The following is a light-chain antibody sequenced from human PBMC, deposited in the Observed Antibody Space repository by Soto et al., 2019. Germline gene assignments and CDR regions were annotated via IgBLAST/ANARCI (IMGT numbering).Light chain of an antibody. CDR3: LQHNSYPRT. Sequence: IQMTQSPSSLSASVGDIFTITCRASQSISSYLNWYQQKPGKAPKRLIYTASSLQSGVPSRFSGSGSGTEFTLTISSLQPEDFATYYCLQHNSYPRTFGQGTKVDI. CDR2: TAS. V-gene: IGKV1-17*01. J-gene: IGKJ1*01. CDR1: QSISSY.